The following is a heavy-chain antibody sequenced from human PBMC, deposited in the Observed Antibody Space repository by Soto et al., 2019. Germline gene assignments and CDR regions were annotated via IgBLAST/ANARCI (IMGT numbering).Heavy chain of an antibody. CDR2: ISYDGSNK. Sequence: QVQLVESGGGVVQPGRSLRLSCAASGFTFSSYAMHWVRQAPGKGLEWVAVISYDGSNKYYADSVKGRFTISRDNSKNTLYLQMNSLRAEDTAVYYCASSPPYGDLPTYFDYWGQGTLVTVSS. J-gene: IGHJ4*02. CDR1: GFTFSSYA. V-gene: IGHV3-30-3*01. D-gene: IGHD4-17*01. CDR3: ASSPPYGDLPTYFDY.